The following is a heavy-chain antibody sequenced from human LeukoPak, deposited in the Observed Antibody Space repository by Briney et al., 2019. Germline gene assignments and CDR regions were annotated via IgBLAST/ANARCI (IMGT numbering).Heavy chain of an antibody. V-gene: IGHV3-7*01. D-gene: IGHD1-26*01. CDR3: VCGIESGYFVY. J-gene: IGHJ4*02. Sequence: GGSLRLSCAASGFTFSSYWMSWVRQAPGKGLEWVANIKQDGSEKYYVDSVKGRFTISRDNAKNSLYLQMNSLRAEDTAVYYCVCGIESGYFVYWGQGTLVTVSS. CDR1: GFTFSSYW. CDR2: IKQDGSEK.